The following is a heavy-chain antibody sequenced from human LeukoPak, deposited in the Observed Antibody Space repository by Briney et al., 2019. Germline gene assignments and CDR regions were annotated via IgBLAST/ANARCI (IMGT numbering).Heavy chain of an antibody. D-gene: IGHD3-10*01. CDR2: IYYSGST. Sequence: PSETLSLTCTVSGGSISSYYWSWIRQPPGKGLEWIGSIYYSGSTYYNPSLKSRVIISVDTSQNQFSLKLSSVTAADTAVYYCASSYIFRGVIWEDYWGQGTLVPVSS. CDR1: GGSISSYY. V-gene: IGHV4-39*01. J-gene: IGHJ4*02. CDR3: ASSYIFRGVIWEDY.